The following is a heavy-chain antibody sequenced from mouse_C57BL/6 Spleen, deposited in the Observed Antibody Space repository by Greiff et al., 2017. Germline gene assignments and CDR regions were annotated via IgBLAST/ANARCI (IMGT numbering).Heavy chain of an antibody. J-gene: IGHJ3*01. CDR3: ARAWLSSSWFAY. V-gene: IGHV1-69*01. CDR1: GYTFTSYW. CDR2: IDPSDSYT. D-gene: IGHD1-1*01. Sequence: VQLQQPGAELVMPGASVKLSCKASGYTFTSYWMHWVKQRPGQGLEWIGEIDPSDSYTNYNQKFKGKSTLTVDKSSSTAYMQLSSLTSEDSAVYYCARAWLSSSWFAYWGQGTLVTVSA.